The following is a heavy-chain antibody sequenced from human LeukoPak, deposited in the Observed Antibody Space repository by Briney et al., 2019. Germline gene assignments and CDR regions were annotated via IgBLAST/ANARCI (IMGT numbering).Heavy chain of an antibody. Sequence: PGGSLRLSCAAASGFSFSASCMKWVRQAPGKGLEWVASIKEDGSVTRYVDSVKGRFTISRDNAKNPLFLQMNGLRAEDTAVYYCARDSGYGTYDDWGQGTLVTASS. CDR2: IKEDGSVT. CDR1: GFSFSASC. V-gene: IGHV3-7*01. CDR3: ARDSGYGTYDD. D-gene: IGHD6-25*01. J-gene: IGHJ4*02.